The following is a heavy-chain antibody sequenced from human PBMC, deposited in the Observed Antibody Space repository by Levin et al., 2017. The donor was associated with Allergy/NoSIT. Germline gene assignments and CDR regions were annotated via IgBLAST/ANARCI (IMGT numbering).Heavy chain of an antibody. CDR2: ISHDGNKK. CDR1: GFTFNTYG. D-gene: IGHD6-25*01. V-gene: IGHV3-30*03. Sequence: GESLKISCAASGFTFNTYGIHWVRQGPGKGLEWVAVISHDGNKKDYGDSVKGRFTISRDNSKNTVFLQMNSLRPQDTATYYCVRGSEDFDYWGQGTLVTVSS. CDR3: VRGSEDFDY. J-gene: IGHJ4*02.